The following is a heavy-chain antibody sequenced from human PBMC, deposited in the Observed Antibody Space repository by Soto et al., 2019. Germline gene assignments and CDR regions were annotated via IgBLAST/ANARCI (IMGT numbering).Heavy chain of an antibody. J-gene: IGHJ6*02. CDR2: ISGSGGST. V-gene: IGHV3-23*01. Sequence: GGSLRLSCAASGFTFSSYAMSWVRQAPGKGLEWVSAISGSGGSTYYADSVKGRFTISRDNSKNTLYLQMNSLRAEDTAVYYCAKDPPYYYDSSGYVRYGMDVWGQGTTVTVSS. D-gene: IGHD3-22*01. CDR3: AKDPPYYYDSSGYVRYGMDV. CDR1: GFTFSSYA.